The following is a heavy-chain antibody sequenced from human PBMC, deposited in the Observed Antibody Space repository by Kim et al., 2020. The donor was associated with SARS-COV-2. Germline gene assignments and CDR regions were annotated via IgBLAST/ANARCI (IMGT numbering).Heavy chain of an antibody. CDR3: AGEGGGDYYYYGMDV. D-gene: IGHD3-16*01. Sequence: DSGKGRFTISRDNSKNTLYLQMNGLGAEDTAVYYCAGEGGGDYYYYGMDVWGQGTTVTVSS. V-gene: IGHV3-30*07. J-gene: IGHJ6*02.